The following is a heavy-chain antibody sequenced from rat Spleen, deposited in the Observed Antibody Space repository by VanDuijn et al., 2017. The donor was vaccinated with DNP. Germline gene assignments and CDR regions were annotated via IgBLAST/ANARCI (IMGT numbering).Heavy chain of an antibody. CDR2: LSYNGGTP. CDR3: ATSDSSGFAY. D-gene: IGHD1-1*01. CDR1: GFTFNNYW. Sequence: EVQLVESGGGPVQPGRSLKLSCVASGFTFNNYWMTWIRQAPAKGLEWVATLSYNGGTPYYRDSVKGRFTIARDNAQSTLYLQMDSLRSEDTATYYCATSDSSGFAYWGQGTLVTVSS. J-gene: IGHJ3*01. V-gene: IGHV5-31*01.